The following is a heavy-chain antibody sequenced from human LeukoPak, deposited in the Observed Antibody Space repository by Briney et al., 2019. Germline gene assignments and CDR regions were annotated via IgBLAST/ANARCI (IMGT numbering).Heavy chain of an antibody. CDR3: ARVGPSYFFDY. J-gene: IGHJ4*02. Sequence: SQTLSLTCTVSGGSISSGGYYWSWIRQHPGKGLQWIVYIFYDGITYYNPSLKSRVTISVDTSKNHFYLKLGSVTAADTAVYYCARVGPSYFFDYWGQGTLVTVSS. D-gene: IGHD1-26*01. CDR1: GGSISSGGYY. CDR2: IFYDGIT. V-gene: IGHV4-31*03.